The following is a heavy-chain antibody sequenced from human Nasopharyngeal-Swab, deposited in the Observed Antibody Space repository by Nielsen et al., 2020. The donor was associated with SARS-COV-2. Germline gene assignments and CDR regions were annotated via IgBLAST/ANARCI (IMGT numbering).Heavy chain of an antibody. D-gene: IGHD1-26*01. CDR1: GGTFSSYA. CDR3: AAYSGSYSGVDYYYGMDV. V-gene: IGHV1-69*13. Sequence: SVKVSCKASGGTFSSYAISWVRQAPGQGLEWMGGIIPIFGTANYAQKFQGRVTITADESTSTAYMELSSLRSEDTAVYYCAAYSGSYSGVDYYYGMDVWGQGTTVTVSS. J-gene: IGHJ6*02. CDR2: IIPIFGTA.